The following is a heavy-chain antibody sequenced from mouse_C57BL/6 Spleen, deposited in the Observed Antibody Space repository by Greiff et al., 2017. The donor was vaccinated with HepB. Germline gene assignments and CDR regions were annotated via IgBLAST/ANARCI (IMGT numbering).Heavy chain of an antibody. Sequence: VQLKQSGGGLVQPKGSLKLSCAASGFSFNTYAMNWVRQAPGKGLEWVARIRSKSNNYATYYADSVKDRFTISRDDSESMLYLQMNNLKTEDTAMYYCVRQNYYGSSPYAMDYWGQGTSVTVSS. J-gene: IGHJ4*01. CDR3: VRQNYYGSSPYAMDY. CDR1: GFSFNTYA. CDR2: IRSKSNNYAT. D-gene: IGHD1-1*01. V-gene: IGHV10-1*01.